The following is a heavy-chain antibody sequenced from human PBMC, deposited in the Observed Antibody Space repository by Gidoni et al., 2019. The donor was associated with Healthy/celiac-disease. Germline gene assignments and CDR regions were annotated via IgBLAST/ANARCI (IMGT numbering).Heavy chain of an antibody. V-gene: IGHV5-51*01. J-gene: IGHJ6*02. CDR3: ARHGCSSTSCYPPQRYGMDV. CDR1: GYSFTSYW. Sequence: EVQLVQSGAEVKKPGESLKISCKGSGYSFTSYWIGWVRQMPGKGLEWMGIIYPGDSDTRYSPSFQGQVTISADKSISTAYLQWSSLKASDTAMYYCARHGCSSTSCYPPQRYGMDVWGQGTTVTVSS. CDR2: IYPGDSDT. D-gene: IGHD2-2*01.